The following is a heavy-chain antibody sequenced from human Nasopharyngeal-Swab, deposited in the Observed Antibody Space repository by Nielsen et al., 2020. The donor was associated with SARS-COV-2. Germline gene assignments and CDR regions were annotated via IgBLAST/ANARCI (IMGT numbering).Heavy chain of an antibody. Sequence: GESLKISCAASGFTFSSYAMHWVRQAPGKGLEWVAVISYDGSSKYYADSVKGRFTISRDNSKNTLYLQMNSLRAEDTAVYYCARDYTAMLYYYYYMDVWGKGTTVTVSS. J-gene: IGHJ6*03. V-gene: IGHV3-30-3*01. CDR2: ISYDGSSK. D-gene: IGHD5-18*01. CDR1: GFTFSSYA. CDR3: ARDYTAMLYYYYYMDV.